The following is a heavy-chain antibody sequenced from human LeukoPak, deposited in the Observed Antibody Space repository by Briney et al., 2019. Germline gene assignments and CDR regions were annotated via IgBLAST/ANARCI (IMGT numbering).Heavy chain of an antibody. CDR2: IYYSGST. CDR3: ARHDDSSGYYSEGHAFDI. CDR1: GGSISSYY. D-gene: IGHD3-22*01. V-gene: IGHV4-59*08. Sequence: KPSETLSLTCTVSGGSISSYYWSWIRQPPGKGLEWIGYIYYSGSTNYNPSLKSRVTISVDTSKNQFSLKLSSVTAADTAVYYCARHDDSSGYYSEGHAFDIWGQGTMVTVSS. J-gene: IGHJ3*02.